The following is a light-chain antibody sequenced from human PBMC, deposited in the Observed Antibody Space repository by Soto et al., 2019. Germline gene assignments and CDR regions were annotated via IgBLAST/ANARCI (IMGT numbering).Light chain of an antibody. Sequence: EIVMTQSPATLSVSPGERATPSCRASQSVRGNLAWYQQKPGQSPRLLIFGASTRATGVPDRFSGSGSGTEFTLIISSLQPEDSAVYYCQQYNNWPPITFGQGTRLEIK. CDR2: GAS. J-gene: IGKJ5*01. CDR1: QSVRGN. CDR3: QQYNNWPPIT. V-gene: IGKV3-15*01.